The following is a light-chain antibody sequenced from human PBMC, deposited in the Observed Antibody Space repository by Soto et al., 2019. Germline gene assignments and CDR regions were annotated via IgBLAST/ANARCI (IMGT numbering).Light chain of an antibody. CDR2: GNS. CDR3: QSYDSSLSGAV. Sequence: QSVLTQPPSVSGAPGQRVTISCTGSSSNIGAGYDVHWYQQLPGTAPKLLIYGNSNRPSGVPDRFSGSKSGTSASLAITGLQAEDEADYYCQSYDSSLSGAVFGGGTQLT. CDR1: SSNIGAGYD. V-gene: IGLV1-40*01. J-gene: IGLJ7*01.